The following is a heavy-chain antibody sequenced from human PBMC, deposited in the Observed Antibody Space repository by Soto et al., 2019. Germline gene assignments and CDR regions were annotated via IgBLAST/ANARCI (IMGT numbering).Heavy chain of an antibody. V-gene: IGHV3-33*01. Sequence: GGSLRLSCAASGFTFSSYGVHWVRQAPGKGLEWVAVIWYDGSNKYYADSVKGRFTISRDNSKNTLYLQMNSLRAEDTAVYYCARDRPQPTGYYYGMDVWGQGTTVTVSS. J-gene: IGHJ6*02. D-gene: IGHD1-1*01. CDR2: IWYDGSNK. CDR3: ARDRPQPTGYYYGMDV. CDR1: GFTFSSYG.